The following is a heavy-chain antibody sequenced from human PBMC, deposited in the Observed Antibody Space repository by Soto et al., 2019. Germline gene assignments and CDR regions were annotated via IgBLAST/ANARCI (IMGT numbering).Heavy chain of an antibody. V-gene: IGHV3-7*03. CDR3: AKSLLRWYRNWFDP. CDR1: GFTFSSYW. CDR2: IKQDGSEK. J-gene: IGHJ5*02. D-gene: IGHD4-17*01. Sequence: GGSLRLSCAASGFTFSSYWMSWVRQAPGKGLEWVANIKQDGSEKYYVDSVKGRFTISRDNSKNTLYLQMNSLRAEDTAVYYCAKSLLRWYRNWFDPWGQGTLVTVSS.